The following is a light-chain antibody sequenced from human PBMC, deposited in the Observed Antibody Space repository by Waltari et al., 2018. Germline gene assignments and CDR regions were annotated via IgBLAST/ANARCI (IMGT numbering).Light chain of an antibody. J-gene: IGLJ3*02. CDR1: NSDVGNYNP. CDR3: CLCVASGILL. CDR2: DVD. V-gene: IGLV2-23*02. Sequence: QSALIQPASVSGSPGQSVTIPCTGTNSDVGNYNPVSWYQHRPGNARKLIIYDVDKRPSGVSTRYSGSKSGTTASLTMTGLQAEDDDDYYYCLCVASGILLFGGGTRVTVL.